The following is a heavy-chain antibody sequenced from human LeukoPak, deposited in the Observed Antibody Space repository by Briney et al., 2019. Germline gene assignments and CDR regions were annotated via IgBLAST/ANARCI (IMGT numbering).Heavy chain of an antibody. CDR1: GFTFDDYA. V-gene: IGHV3-9*01. CDR2: ISWNSGSI. CDR3: AKHFCTGLDCSLFDS. Sequence: GGSLRLSCAASGFTFDDYAMHWVRQAPGKGLEWVSGISWNSGSIGCADSVKGRFTISRDNAKNSLYLQMNSLRPEDTALYYCAKHFCTGLDCSLFDSWGQGTLVTVSS. D-gene: IGHD2-8*02. J-gene: IGHJ4*02.